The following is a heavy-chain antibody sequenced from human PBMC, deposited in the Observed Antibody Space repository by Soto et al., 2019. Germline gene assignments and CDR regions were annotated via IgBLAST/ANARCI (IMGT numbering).Heavy chain of an antibody. D-gene: IGHD6-19*01. CDR2: TYYRSKWYN. CDR3: ARAVAGIIYYYYYGMDV. V-gene: IGHV6-1*01. CDR1: GDSVSSNSAA. Sequence: SQTLSLTCAISGDSVSSNSAAWNWIRQSPSRGLEWLGRTYYRSKWYNDYAVSVKSRITINPDTSKNQFSLQLNSVTPEDTAVYYCARAVAGIIYYYYYGMDVWGQGXTVTVYS. J-gene: IGHJ6*02.